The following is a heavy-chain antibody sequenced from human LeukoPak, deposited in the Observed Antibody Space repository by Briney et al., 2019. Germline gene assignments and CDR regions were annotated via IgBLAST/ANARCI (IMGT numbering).Heavy chain of an antibody. Sequence: GGSLRLSCEVSGFTFSSYWMNWVRQAPGKGLEWVVNIKQDGSDKYYVDSVKGRFTISRDNAKNSLYLQMDSLRAEDTAVYYCAIIPRAAAGPSARSPFHYWGQGTLVTVSS. D-gene: IGHD6-13*01. J-gene: IGHJ4*02. CDR1: GFTFSSYW. V-gene: IGHV3-7*01. CDR3: AIIPRAAAGPSARSPFHY. CDR2: IKQDGSDK.